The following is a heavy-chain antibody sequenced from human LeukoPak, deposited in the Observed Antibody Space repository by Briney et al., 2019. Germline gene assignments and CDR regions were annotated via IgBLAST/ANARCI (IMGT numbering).Heavy chain of an antibody. V-gene: IGHV1-69-2*01. J-gene: IGHJ6*03. D-gene: IGHD4-11*01. Sequence: ASVKISCKASGYTFTDYYMHWVQQAPGKGLEWMGRVDPEYGETIYAEKFQGRVTITADTSTDTAYMELSSLRSEDTAVYYCARAGDYSNYAYYYYYYMDVWGIGTTVTVSS. CDR3: ARAGDYSNYAYYYYYYMDV. CDR1: GYTFTDYY. CDR2: VDPEYGET.